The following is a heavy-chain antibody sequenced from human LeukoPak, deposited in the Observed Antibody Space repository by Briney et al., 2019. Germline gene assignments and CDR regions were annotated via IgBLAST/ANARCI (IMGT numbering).Heavy chain of an antibody. V-gene: IGHV3-23*01. CDR1: GFTFSSYA. J-gene: IGHJ4*02. D-gene: IGHD2-15*01. CDR2: LSGSGGNT. Sequence: GGSLRLSCATSGFTFSSYAMSWVRQAPGKGLEWVSGLSGSGGNTYYADSVKGRFTISRDNSENTLYLQMNSLRAEDTALYYCAKRRGRCSGGSCYSLLGDFESWGQGTLDTVSS. CDR3: AKRRGRCSGGSCYSLLGDFES.